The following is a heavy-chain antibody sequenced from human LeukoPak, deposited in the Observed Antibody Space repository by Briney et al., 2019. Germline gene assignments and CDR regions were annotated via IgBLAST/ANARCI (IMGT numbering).Heavy chain of an antibody. V-gene: IGHV1-2*02. J-gene: IGHJ5*02. CDR1: GYTFTGYY. CDR3: ARDCSGGSCYPPAPDNWFDP. Sequence: ASVKVSCKASGYTFTGYYMHWVRQAPGQGLEWMGWINPNSGGTNYAQKLQGRVTMTTDTSTSTAYMELRSLRSDDTAVYYCARDCSGGSCYPPAPDNWFDPWGQGTLVTVSS. CDR2: INPNSGGT. D-gene: IGHD2-15*01.